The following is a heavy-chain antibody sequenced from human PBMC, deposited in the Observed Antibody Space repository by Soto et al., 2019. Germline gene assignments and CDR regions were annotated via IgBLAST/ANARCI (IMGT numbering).Heavy chain of an antibody. V-gene: IGHV3-23*01. D-gene: IGHD7-27*01. Sequence: EVQLLESGGGLVQPGGSLRLSCVASGFTFSSNAMSWVRQAPGKGLEWVSHITSGSGGGTYYSDSGKGRFTISRDNANNTLYMQRNSLRVQDTAVYYCGKGTWGAFDIWGQGTLVTVSS. CDR2: ITSGSGGGT. CDR3: GKGTWGAFDI. CDR1: GFTFSSNA. J-gene: IGHJ3*02.